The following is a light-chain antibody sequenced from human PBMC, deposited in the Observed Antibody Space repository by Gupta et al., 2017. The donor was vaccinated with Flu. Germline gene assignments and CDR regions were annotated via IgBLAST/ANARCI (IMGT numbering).Light chain of an antibody. CDR2: LGS. CDR3: MQALQTPFT. J-gene: IGKJ3*01. CDR1: QSLRQSNGYNY. Sequence: DIVMTQSPLSLPVTPGEPASISCRSSQSLRQSNGYNYLDWYLQKPGQSPQLLIYLGSNRASGVPDRFSGSGSGTYFTLKISRVEAEDVGVYYCMQALQTPFTFGPGTKVDIK. V-gene: IGKV2-28*01.